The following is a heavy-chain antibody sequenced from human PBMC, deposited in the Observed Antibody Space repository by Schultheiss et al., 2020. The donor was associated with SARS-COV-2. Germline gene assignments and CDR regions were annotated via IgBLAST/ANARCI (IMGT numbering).Heavy chain of an antibody. CDR2: IYTSGST. CDR1: GGSISSYY. V-gene: IGHV4-4*07. Sequence: SETLSLTCTVSGGSISSYYWSWIRQPAGKGLEWIGRIYTSGSTNYNPSLKSRVTMSVDTSKNQFSLKLSSVTAADTAVYYCARGYCSSTSCPIAPFDIWGQGTMVTVSS. CDR3: ARGYCSSTSCPIAPFDI. D-gene: IGHD2-2*01. J-gene: IGHJ3*02.